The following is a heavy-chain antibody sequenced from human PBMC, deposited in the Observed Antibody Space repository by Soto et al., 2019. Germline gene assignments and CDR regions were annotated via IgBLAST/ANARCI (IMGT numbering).Heavy chain of an antibody. CDR2: IGSVGGDT. V-gene: IGHV3-23*01. CDR1: GFTFYSYA. J-gene: IGHJ3*02. Sequence: GGSLRLSCAASGFTFYSYAMSWVRQAPGKGLEWVSTIGSVGGDTYYADSVKGRFTISRDDSKNTLLLQMNSLRAEDTAVYYCVKERMAYNVVWDPFDIWGQGTMVTVS. CDR3: VKERMAYNVVWDPFDI. D-gene: IGHD1-20*01.